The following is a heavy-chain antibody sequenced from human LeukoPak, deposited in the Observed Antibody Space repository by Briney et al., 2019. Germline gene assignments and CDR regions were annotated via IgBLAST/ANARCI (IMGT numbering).Heavy chain of an antibody. CDR3: ARAQLASGTDY. V-gene: IGHV3-53*01. CDR1: GLTVRYNS. J-gene: IGHJ4*02. D-gene: IGHD3-3*02. Sequence: PGGSLRLSCAASGLTVRYNSMTWVRQAPGKGLEWVSTIYADGTTYYADSMKGRFTISRDNSKNTLDLQMNSLRAEDTAVYYCARAQLASGTDYWGQGTLVTVSS. CDR2: IYADGTT.